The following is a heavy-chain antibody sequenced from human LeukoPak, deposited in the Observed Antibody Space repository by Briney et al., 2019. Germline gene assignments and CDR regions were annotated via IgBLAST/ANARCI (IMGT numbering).Heavy chain of an antibody. D-gene: IGHD4-23*01. CDR3: AADTQKTVVPSTDH. V-gene: IGHV1-24*01. J-gene: IGHJ4*02. CDR1: GYSLIDLS. CDR2: FDPDDGET. Sequence: ASVEVSCKVSGYSLIDLSMYWVRQAPGKGLEWMGGFDPDDGETTYAQRFQGRVTITEDTSTDTAYMELTNLRSDDTAVYYCAADTQKTVVPSTDHWGQGTLVTVSS.